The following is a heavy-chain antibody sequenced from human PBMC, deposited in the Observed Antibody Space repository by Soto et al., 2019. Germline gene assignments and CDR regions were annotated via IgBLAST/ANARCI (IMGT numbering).Heavy chain of an antibody. V-gene: IGHV6-1*01. CDR2: TYYRSKWYK. Sequence: SHTLSLTCAISGDSVSSNSAAWNWIRQSPSRGLEWLGRTYYRSKWYKGYAVSGKSRITINPDTSKNQFSLQLNSVTPEDTAVYYCARGHDGYVDNWGQGTLVTVSS. D-gene: IGHD3-16*01. CDR3: ARGHDGYVDN. J-gene: IGHJ4*02. CDR1: GDSVSSNSAA.